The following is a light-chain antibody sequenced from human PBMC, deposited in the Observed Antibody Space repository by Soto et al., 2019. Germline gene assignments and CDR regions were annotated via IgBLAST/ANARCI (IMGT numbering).Light chain of an antibody. CDR3: QQSYSTPLT. CDR1: QSIVTY. CDR2: AAS. V-gene: IGKV1-39*01. J-gene: IGKJ4*01. Sequence: DIQMTQSPSSLSASVGDRVTITCRASQSIVTYLNWYLQKPGKAPKLLIYAASSLQSGVPSRFSGSGSGTDFTLTISSLQPEDFATYYSQQSYSTPLTFGGGTKVEIK.